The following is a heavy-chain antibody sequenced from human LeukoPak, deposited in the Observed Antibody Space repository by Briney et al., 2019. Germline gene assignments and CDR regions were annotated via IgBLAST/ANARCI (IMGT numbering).Heavy chain of an antibody. Sequence: PSETLSLTCTVSGGSISSGSYFWSWIRQPAGKGLEWIGRIYTSGSTNYNPSLKSRVTISVDTSKNQFSLKLSSVTAADTAVYYCARVVLRYQRADYYYYYMDVWGKGTTVTISS. CDR1: GGSISSGSYF. V-gene: IGHV4-61*02. CDR3: ARVVLRYQRADYYYYYMDV. D-gene: IGHD6-25*01. J-gene: IGHJ6*03. CDR2: IYTSGST.